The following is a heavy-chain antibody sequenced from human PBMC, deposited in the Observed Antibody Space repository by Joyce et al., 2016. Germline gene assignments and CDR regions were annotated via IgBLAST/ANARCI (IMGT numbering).Heavy chain of an antibody. Sequence: QLHLVESGGGLGKPGGCRGLSCAASGFTFTDYYMTGMRQAPGRGPEWVSYIKSNGRDINNTDSVKGGFTISRDDAKRSIYLQMNGLRAEDTAVYYCAKAARLVDVWGQGTTVTVSS. V-gene: IGHV3-11*01. J-gene: IGHJ6*02. D-gene: IGHD6-6*01. CDR1: GFTFTDYY. CDR2: IKSNGRDI. CDR3: AKAARLVDV.